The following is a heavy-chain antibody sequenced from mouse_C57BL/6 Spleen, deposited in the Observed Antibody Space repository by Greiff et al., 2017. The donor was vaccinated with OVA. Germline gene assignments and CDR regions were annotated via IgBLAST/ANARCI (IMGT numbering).Heavy chain of an antibody. Sequence: QVQLKQPGAELVKPGASVKLSCKASGYTFTSYWIHWVKQRPGQGLEWIGMIHPNSGSTNYNEKFKSKATLTVDKSSSTAYMQLSSLTSEDSAVYYCARDGSWFAYWGQGTLVTVSA. D-gene: IGHD1-1*01. J-gene: IGHJ3*01. CDR3: ARDGSWFAY. V-gene: IGHV1-64*01. CDR1: GYTFTSYW. CDR2: IHPNSGST.